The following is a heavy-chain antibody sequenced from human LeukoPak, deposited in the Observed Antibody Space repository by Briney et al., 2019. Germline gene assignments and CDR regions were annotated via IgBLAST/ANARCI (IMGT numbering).Heavy chain of an antibody. J-gene: IGHJ4*02. D-gene: IGHD6-13*01. Sequence: TGGSLRLSCAASGFTFSSYSMNWVRQAPGKGLEWVSSISSSSSYIYYADSVKGRFTISRDNAKNSLYLQMNSLRAEDTAVYYCARGHRGIAAAGPRGYWGQGTLVTVSS. CDR1: GFTFSSYS. V-gene: IGHV3-21*01. CDR3: ARGHRGIAAAGPRGY. CDR2: ISSSSSYI.